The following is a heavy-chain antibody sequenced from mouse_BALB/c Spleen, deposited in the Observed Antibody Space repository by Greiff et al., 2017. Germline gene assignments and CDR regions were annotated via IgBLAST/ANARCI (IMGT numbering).Heavy chain of an antibody. CDR1: GFTFSSYA. CDR3: ARGVDGYYFAY. Sequence: DVMLVESGGGLVKPGGSLKLSCAASGFTFSSYAMSWVRQTPEKRLEWVASISSGGSTYYPDSVKGRFTISRDNARNILYLQMSSLRSEDTAMYYCARGVDGYYFAYWGQGTLVTVSA. D-gene: IGHD2-3*01. CDR2: ISSGGST. J-gene: IGHJ3*01. V-gene: IGHV5-6-5*01.